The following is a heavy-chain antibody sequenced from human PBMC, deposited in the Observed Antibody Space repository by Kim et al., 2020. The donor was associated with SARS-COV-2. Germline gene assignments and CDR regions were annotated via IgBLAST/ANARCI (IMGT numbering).Heavy chain of an antibody. J-gene: IGHJ4*02. Sequence: SVKGRFTISRDNAKNSLYLQMNSLRTEDTALYYCAKGGGYSYGYGVYFDYWGQGTLVTVSS. V-gene: IGHV3-9*01. CDR3: AKGGGYSYGYGVYFDY. D-gene: IGHD5-18*01.